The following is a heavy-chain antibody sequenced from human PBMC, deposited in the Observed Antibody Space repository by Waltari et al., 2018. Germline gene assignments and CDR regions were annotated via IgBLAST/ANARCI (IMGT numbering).Heavy chain of an antibody. CDR1: GFTFSGYA. D-gene: IGHD6-13*01. Sequence: QVQLVESGGGVVQPGRSLGLSCAASGFTFSGYALPWVGRAPGKGLEWVAVISYDGSNKYYADSVKGRFTISRDNSKNTLYLQMNSLRAEDTAVYYCARDRIAAAGGYFDYWGQGTLVTVSS. V-gene: IGHV3-30-3*01. CDR3: ARDRIAAAGGYFDY. J-gene: IGHJ4*02. CDR2: ISYDGSNK.